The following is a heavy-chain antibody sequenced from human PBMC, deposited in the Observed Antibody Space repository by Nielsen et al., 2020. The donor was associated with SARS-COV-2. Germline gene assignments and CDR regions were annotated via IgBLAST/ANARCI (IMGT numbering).Heavy chain of an antibody. J-gene: IGHJ6*02. V-gene: IGHV3-9*01. Sequence: GGSLRLSCAASGFSLSGYWMHWVRQAPGKGPVWVSGISWNSGSIGYADSVKGRFTISRDNAKNSLYLQMNSLRAEDTALYYCAKASPDGMDVWGQGTTVTVSS. CDR1: GFSLSGYW. CDR3: AKASPDGMDV. CDR2: ISWNSGSI.